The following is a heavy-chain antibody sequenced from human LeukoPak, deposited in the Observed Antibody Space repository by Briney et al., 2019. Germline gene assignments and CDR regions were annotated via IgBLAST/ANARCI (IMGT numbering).Heavy chain of an antibody. Sequence: GASVKVSCKASGYTFTSYDINWVRQATGQGLEWMGWMNPNSGNTGYAQKFQGRVTMTRNTSISTVYMELSSLRSEDTAVYHCARGQGARGAVAHDYWGQGTLVTVSS. CDR3: ARGQGARGAVAHDY. V-gene: IGHV1-8*01. CDR2: MNPNSGNT. D-gene: IGHD6-19*01. CDR1: GYTFTSYD. J-gene: IGHJ4*02.